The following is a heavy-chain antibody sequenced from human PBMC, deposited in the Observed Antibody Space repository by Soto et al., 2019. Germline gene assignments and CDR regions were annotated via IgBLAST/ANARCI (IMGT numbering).Heavy chain of an antibody. J-gene: IGHJ3*02. Sequence: SETLSLTCTVSGGSISSYCWSWIRQPPGKGLEWIGYIYYSGSTNYNPSLKSRVTISVDTSKNQFSLKLSSVTAADTAVYYCARLGNNWNAVFAIWGQGTIVIVSS. CDR2: IYYSGST. V-gene: IGHV4-59*01. D-gene: IGHD1-1*01. CDR1: GGSISSYC. CDR3: ARLGNNWNAVFAI.